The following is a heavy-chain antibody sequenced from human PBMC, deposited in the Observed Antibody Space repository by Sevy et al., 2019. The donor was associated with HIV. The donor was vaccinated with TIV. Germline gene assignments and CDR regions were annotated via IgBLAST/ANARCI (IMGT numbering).Heavy chain of an antibody. J-gene: IGHJ4*02. CDR3: AKENEGLTAAGFDY. CDR2: ISWNSGSI. V-gene: IGHV3-9*01. D-gene: IGHD6-13*01. Sequence: GGSLRLSCAASGFTFDDYAMHWVRQAPGKGLEWVSGISWNSGSIGYADSVKGRFTSSRENAKNSLYLQMNSLRAEDTALYYCAKENEGLTAAGFDYWGQGTLVTVSS. CDR1: GFTFDDYA.